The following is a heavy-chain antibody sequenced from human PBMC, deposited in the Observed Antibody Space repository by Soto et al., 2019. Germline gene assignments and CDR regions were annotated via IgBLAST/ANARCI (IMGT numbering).Heavy chain of an antibody. Sequence: EVQLVESGGGLIQPAGSLKLSCAASGFTVGNNYMSWVRQAPGKGLEWVSLIYSTGTTKYADSVKGRFTVSRDNAKNTLYLQMNSQRAEDTAVYYCAKDGRGSGSHYNSFGYWGQGTLVTVSS. CDR3: AKDGRGSGSHYNSFGY. D-gene: IGHD3-10*01. V-gene: IGHV3-53*01. CDR1: GFTVGNNY. J-gene: IGHJ4*02. CDR2: IYSTGTT.